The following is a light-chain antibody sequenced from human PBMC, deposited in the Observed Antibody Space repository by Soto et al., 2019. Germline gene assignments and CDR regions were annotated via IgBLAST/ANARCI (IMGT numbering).Light chain of an antibody. Sequence: AIRMTQSPSSLSASTGDRVTITCRASQGISSYLAWYQQKPGKAPKLLIYAASTLQSGVPSRFSGNGSGTDFILTITSLQPEDFASYYCQQTYNTLPITFGQGTRLEIK. V-gene: IGKV1-8*01. CDR2: AAS. CDR1: QGISSY. CDR3: QQTYNTLPIT. J-gene: IGKJ5*01.